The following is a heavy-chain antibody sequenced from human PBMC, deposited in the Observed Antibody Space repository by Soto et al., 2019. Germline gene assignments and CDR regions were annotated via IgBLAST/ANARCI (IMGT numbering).Heavy chain of an antibody. J-gene: IGHJ4*02. V-gene: IGHV1-69*01. Sequence: QVQLVQSGAEVKKPGSSVMVSCKASGGTFSSYTFSWVRQAPGQGLEWMGGIIPIFKTPHYARKFQGRVTITADEYTSTAYMEMSSLRSEDTAVYYCARGAYRGGSTFDYWGQGTLVTVSS. D-gene: IGHD1-26*01. CDR1: GGTFSSYT. CDR3: ARGAYRGGSTFDY. CDR2: IIPIFKTP.